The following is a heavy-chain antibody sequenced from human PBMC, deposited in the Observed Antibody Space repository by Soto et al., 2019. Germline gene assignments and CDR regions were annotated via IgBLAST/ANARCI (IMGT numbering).Heavy chain of an antibody. J-gene: IGHJ4*02. D-gene: IGHD4-4*01. V-gene: IGHV5-51*01. Sequence: PGESLKISCKGFGYTFTSYWIGWVRQMPGKGLEWMGIIYPGDSDTRYSPSFQGQVTISADKSITTAYLQWSSLKASDTAMYYCARGGYSGDYYFDYWGQGTLVTVSS. CDR3: ARGGYSGDYYFDY. CDR2: IYPGDSDT. CDR1: GYTFTSYW.